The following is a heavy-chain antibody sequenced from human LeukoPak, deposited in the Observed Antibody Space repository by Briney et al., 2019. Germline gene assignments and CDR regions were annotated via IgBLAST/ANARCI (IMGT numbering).Heavy chain of an antibody. CDR2: INPSGGST. CDR1: GYTFSNYG. J-gene: IGHJ3*02. D-gene: IGHD3-3*01. CDR3: ARGEWGYAFDI. Sequence: ASVKVSCKASGYTFSNYGFSWVRQAPGQGLEWMGIINPSGGSTSYAQKFQGRVTMTRDTSTSTVYMELSSLRSEDTAVYYCARGEWGYAFDIWGQGTMVTVSS. V-gene: IGHV1-46*01.